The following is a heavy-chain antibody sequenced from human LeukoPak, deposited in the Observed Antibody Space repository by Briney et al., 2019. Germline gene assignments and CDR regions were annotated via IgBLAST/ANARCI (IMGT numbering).Heavy chain of an antibody. Sequence: GGSLRLSCAASGFTVSSNYMSWVRQAPGKGLEGVSVIYSGGSTYYADSVKGRFTISRDNSKNTLYLQMNSLRAEDTAVYYCAREQAAQWLVTGNGMDVWGQGTTVTVSS. CDR1: GFTVSSNY. CDR3: AREQAAQWLVTGNGMDV. V-gene: IGHV3-53*01. CDR2: IYSGGST. J-gene: IGHJ6*02. D-gene: IGHD6-19*01.